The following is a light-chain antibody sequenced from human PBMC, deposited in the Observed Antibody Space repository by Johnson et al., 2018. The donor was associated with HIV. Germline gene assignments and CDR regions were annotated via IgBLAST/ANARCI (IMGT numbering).Light chain of an antibody. CDR1: STNIGNNY. J-gene: IGLJ1*01. CDR2: DNN. CDR3: GTWDSSLTVYV. V-gene: IGLV1-51*01. Sequence: QPVLTQPPSVSAAPGQKVTISCSGSSTNIGNNYVSWYQQLPGTAPKLLIYDNNERTSGIPDRFSGSKSGTSATLGITGLQTGDEADYYCGTWDSSLTVYVFGTGTKVTVL.